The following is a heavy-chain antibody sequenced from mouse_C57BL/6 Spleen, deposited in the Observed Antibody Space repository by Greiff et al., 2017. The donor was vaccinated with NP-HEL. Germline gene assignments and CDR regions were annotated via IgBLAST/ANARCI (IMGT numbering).Heavy chain of an antibody. Sequence: EVQLQQSGPELVKPGASVKISCKASGYTFTDYYMNWVKQSHGKSLEWIGDINPNNGGTSYNQKFKGKATLTVDKSSSTAYMELRSLTSEDSAVYYCARSYYSKGVYAMDYWGQGTSVTVSS. CDR1: GYTFTDYY. J-gene: IGHJ4*01. D-gene: IGHD2-5*01. CDR2: INPNNGGT. V-gene: IGHV1-26*01. CDR3: ARSYYSKGVYAMDY.